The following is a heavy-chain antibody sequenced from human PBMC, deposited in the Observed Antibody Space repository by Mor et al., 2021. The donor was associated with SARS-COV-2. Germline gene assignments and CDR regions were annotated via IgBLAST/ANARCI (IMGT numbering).Heavy chain of an antibody. CDR2: ISYDGSNK. J-gene: IGHJ4*02. V-gene: IGHV3-30*04. D-gene: IGHD3-10*01. CDR3: ARDRVYYGSGSLPDY. Sequence: VRQAPGKGLEWVAVISYDGSNKYYADSVKGRFTISRDNSKNTLYLQMNSLRAEDTAVYYCARDRVYYGSGSLPDYWGQGTL.